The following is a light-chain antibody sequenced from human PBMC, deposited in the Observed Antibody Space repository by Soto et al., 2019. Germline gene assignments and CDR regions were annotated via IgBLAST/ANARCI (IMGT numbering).Light chain of an antibody. CDR1: QSLLYMNGYNF. CDR2: FAS. J-gene: IGKJ4*01. CDR3: MQALQPPPT. Sequence: DLVMTQSPVSLTVSPGEPASISCKSDQSLLYMNGYNFLDRFLQKPEHPPQLLIYFASYRASGISDRVIGSGSGTDFTLEITRVEAEDVGVYFCMQALQPPPTVGAETKVEVK. V-gene: IGKV2-28*01.